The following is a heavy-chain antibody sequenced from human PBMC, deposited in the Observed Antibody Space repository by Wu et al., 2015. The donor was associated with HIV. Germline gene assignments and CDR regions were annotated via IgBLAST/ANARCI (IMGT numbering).Heavy chain of an antibody. V-gene: IGHV1-2*02. Sequence: QVQLVQSEPEVKKPGASVKVSCKASGYTFTGYYVHWVRQAPGQGLEWMGWINPKSGGTNYAQRFQGRVTMTRDTSISTVYMELSRLRSDDTAVYYCFVYFRYQLPDTNDTFDVWGQGTMVTVSS. CDR1: GYTFTGYY. CDR2: INPKSGGT. CDR3: FVYFRYQLPDTNDTFDV. J-gene: IGHJ3*01. D-gene: IGHD2-2*01.